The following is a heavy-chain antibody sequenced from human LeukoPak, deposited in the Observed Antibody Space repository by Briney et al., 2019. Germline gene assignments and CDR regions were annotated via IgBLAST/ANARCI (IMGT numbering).Heavy chain of an antibody. Sequence: GGSLRLSCAASGFTFSRYWMSWVRQAPGKGLELLTSINLDGGDKYYVDSVKGRFTISRDNAKNSLYLQMNSLRAEDTAVYYCASTVTYLWYFDYWGQGTLVTVSS. J-gene: IGHJ4*02. D-gene: IGHD4-11*01. CDR3: ASTVTYLWYFDY. CDR2: INLDGGDK. V-gene: IGHV3-7*01. CDR1: GFTFSRYW.